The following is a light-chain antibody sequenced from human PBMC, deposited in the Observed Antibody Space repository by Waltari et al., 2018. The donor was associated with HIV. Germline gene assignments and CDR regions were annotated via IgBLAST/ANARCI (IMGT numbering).Light chain of an antibody. Sequence: QSVLTQPPSASGTPGQRVTIPCSGSSHTIGSTYLYWYQPGPGATPNLLIYRHAQRPSGGPYRFSGSKFGTAASLAISGLRSEDEADYYCAVWDDSLSGWVFGGGTKLTVL. CDR1: SHTIGSTY. CDR2: RHA. V-gene: IGLV1-47*01. CDR3: AVWDDSLSGWV. J-gene: IGLJ3*02.